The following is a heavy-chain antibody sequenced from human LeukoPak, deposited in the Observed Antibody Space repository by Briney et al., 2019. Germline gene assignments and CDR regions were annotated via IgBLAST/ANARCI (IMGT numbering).Heavy chain of an antibody. V-gene: IGHV4-39*07. CDR3: ARPGGRGPWGWDWYFDL. CDR2: IYYSGST. J-gene: IGHJ2*01. Sequence: SETLSLTCTVSGGSISSSGYYWGWIRQPPGKGLEWIGSIYYSGSTYYNPSLKSRVTVSVDTSKNQFSLKLSSVTAADTAVYYCARPGGRGPWGWDWYFDLWGRGTLVTVSS. CDR1: GGSISSSGYY. D-gene: IGHD7-27*01.